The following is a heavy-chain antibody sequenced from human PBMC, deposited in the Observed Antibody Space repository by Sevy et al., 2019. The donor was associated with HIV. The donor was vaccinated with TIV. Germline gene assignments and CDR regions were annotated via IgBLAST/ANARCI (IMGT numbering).Heavy chain of an antibody. D-gene: IGHD3-9*01. V-gene: IGHV4-61*02. Sequence: SETLSLTCTVSAGSISSDSYFWNWIRQPAGKGLEWIGRIHASGGTIYNPSLKSRVTMSVDKSKGQFSLRLTSVTAADSAVYFCARERGSNILTLGLDFWGQGSLVTVSS. CDR2: IHASGGT. CDR3: ARERGSNILTLGLDF. CDR1: AGSISSDSYF. J-gene: IGHJ4*02.